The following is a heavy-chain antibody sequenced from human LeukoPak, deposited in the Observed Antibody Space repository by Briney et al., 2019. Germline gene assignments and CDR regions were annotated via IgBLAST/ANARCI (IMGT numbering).Heavy chain of an antibody. V-gene: IGHV4-39*01. Sequence: PSETLSLTCTVSGGSISSSSYYRGWIRQPPGRGLEWIGSIYYSGSTYYNPSLKSRVTISVDTSKNQFSLKLTSVTVADTAVYYCARISATMLRGVIIQYPYYYYYYMDVWGKGTTVTISS. J-gene: IGHJ6*03. D-gene: IGHD3-10*01. CDR3: ARISATMLRGVIIQYPYYYYYYMDV. CDR2: IYYSGST. CDR1: GGSISSSSYY.